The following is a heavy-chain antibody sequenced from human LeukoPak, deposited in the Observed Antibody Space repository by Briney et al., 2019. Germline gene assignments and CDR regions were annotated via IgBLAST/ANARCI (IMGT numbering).Heavy chain of an antibody. J-gene: IGHJ3*02. D-gene: IGHD4-23*01. CDR3: ARTTVVTRGAFDI. CDR2: IYYSGST. V-gene: IGHV4-59*08. Sequence: PSETLSLICTVSGGSISSYYWSWIRQPPGKGLEWIGYIYYSGSTNYNPSLKSRVTISVDTSKNQFSLKLSSVTAADTAVYYCARTTVVTRGAFDIWGQGTMVTVSS. CDR1: GGSISSYY.